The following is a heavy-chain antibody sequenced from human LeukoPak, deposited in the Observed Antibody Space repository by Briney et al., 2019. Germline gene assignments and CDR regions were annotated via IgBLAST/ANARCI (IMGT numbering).Heavy chain of an antibody. Sequence: GGSLRLSCAASGFTFSNAWMSWVRQAPGKGLEWVANIKHDGSEAHYVDSVKGRFIISRDNAKNSLSLQMNSLNVDDTGVYFCTRDALFGSGRTHLDFWSQGTLVSVSS. CDR1: GFTFSNAW. D-gene: IGHD3-10*01. CDR3: TRDALFGSGRTHLDF. J-gene: IGHJ4*02. CDR2: IKHDGSEA. V-gene: IGHV3-7*04.